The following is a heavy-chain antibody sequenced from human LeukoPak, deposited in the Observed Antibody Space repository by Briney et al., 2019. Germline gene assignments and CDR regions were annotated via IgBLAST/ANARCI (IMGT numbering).Heavy chain of an antibody. CDR2: INHSGST. D-gene: IGHD3-22*01. Sequence: PSETLSLTCAVYGGSFSGYYWSWIRQPPGKGLEWIGEINHSGSTNYNPSLKSRVTTSVDTSKKQFSLKLSSVTAADTAVYYCASTSPFYYDSSGTAGSFDIWGQGTMVTVSS. V-gene: IGHV4-34*01. CDR1: GGSFSGYY. CDR3: ASTSPFYYDSSGTAGSFDI. J-gene: IGHJ3*02.